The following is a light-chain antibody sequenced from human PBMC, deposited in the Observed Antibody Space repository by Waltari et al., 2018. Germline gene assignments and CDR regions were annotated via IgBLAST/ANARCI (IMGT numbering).Light chain of an antibody. J-gene: IGLJ2*01. CDR1: SSNIGAGYD. Sequence: QSVLTQPPSMSGAPGQRVTIPCTGSSSNIGAGYDVHWYHLLPEAAPQVIIYDNNNRPSGFPDLFSGSKSGTSATLAITGLQAEDEADYYCQSYDTSLNAVFGGGTKLTVL. CDR2: DNN. V-gene: IGLV1-40*01. CDR3: QSYDTSLNAV.